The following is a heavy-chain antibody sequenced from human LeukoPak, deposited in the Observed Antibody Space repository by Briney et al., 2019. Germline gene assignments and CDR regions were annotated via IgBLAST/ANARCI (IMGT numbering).Heavy chain of an antibody. J-gene: IGHJ1*01. Sequence: QPGGSLRLSCAASGFTVSSNYMSWVRQAPGKGLEWVSVIYSDGSTYYADSVKGRFTISRDNSRNTLYLQMYSLRAEDTALYYCASGYCSGGSCYSVYFQYWGQGTLVTVSS. CDR2: IYSDGST. CDR1: GFTVSSNY. D-gene: IGHD2-15*01. CDR3: ASGYCSGGSCYSVYFQY. V-gene: IGHV3-53*01.